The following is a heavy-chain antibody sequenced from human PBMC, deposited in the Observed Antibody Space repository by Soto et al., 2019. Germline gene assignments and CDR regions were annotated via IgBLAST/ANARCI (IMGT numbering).Heavy chain of an antibody. V-gene: IGHV3-23*01. CDR1: GFPFKNYA. CDR3: AKDPRRHLAY. D-gene: IGHD1-1*01. Sequence: EVHLLESGGGLVQPGGSLRLSCAASGFPFKNYAMYWVRQAPGKGLEWVSGISGGGDGTNYADSVKGRFTISRDHSRNILYLQMNSLSAEDTAVYYCAKDPRRHLAYWGQGTLVTVSS. J-gene: IGHJ4*02. CDR2: ISGGGDGT.